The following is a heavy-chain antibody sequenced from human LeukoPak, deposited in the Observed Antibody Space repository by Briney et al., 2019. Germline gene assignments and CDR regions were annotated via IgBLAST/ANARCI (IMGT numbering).Heavy chain of an antibody. CDR1: GFTFSSYG. V-gene: IGHV3-30*18. CDR2: ISYDGSNK. D-gene: IGHD3-22*01. CDR3: AKDYANSSGYYVDY. J-gene: IGHJ4*02. Sequence: GGPLRLSCAASGFTFSSYGMHWVRQAPGKGLEWVAVISYDGSNKYYADSVKGRFTISRDSSKNTLYLQMNSLRAEDTAVYYCAKDYANSSGYYVDYWGQGTLVTVSS.